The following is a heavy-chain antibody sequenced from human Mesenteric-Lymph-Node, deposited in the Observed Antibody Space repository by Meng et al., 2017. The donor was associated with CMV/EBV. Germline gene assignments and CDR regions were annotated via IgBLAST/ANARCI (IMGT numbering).Heavy chain of an antibody. V-gene: IGHV3-NL1*01. CDR2: ISGSGSTT. CDR1: GFTFSSYG. D-gene: IGHD3-3*01. J-gene: IGHJ6*02. Sequence: GESLKISCAASGFTFSSYGMHWVRQAPGKGLDWVAGISGSGSTTKYAASVEGRFTISRDNSKNTLYLQMNSLRAEDTAVYYCAKEWAPTYYDFWSGYSGMDVWGQGTTVTVSS. CDR3: AKEWAPTYYDFWSGYSGMDV.